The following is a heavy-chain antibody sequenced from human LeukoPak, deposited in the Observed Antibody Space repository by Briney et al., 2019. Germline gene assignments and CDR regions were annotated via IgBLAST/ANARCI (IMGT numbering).Heavy chain of an antibody. J-gene: IGHJ4*02. D-gene: IGHD4-23*01. CDR2: IYYTGDT. V-gene: IGHV4-59*04. Sequence: SETLSLTCTVSGGSISSYYWSWIRQPPGKGLEWIASIYYTGDTYYNPSLESRVTISIDTSKNQFSLTLVSVTAADTAVYYCAGGGNSDSPEFDYWGQGTLVSVSS. CDR3: AGGGNSDSPEFDY. CDR1: GGSISSYY.